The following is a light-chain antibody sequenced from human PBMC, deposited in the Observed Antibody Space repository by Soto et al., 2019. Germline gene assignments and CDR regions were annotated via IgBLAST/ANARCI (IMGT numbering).Light chain of an antibody. CDR1: QTVNSDY. V-gene: IGKV3-20*01. CDR3: QHYDGYPRT. Sequence: ETVLTQSPGTVSLSPGERATLSCTTSQTVNSDYLAWYQQKPGQAPRLLIYGVFNRATGIPDRFSGSGSGTYFTLTISELEPEDSAVYYGQHYDGYPRTFGQGTNLEI. J-gene: IGKJ2*01. CDR2: GVF.